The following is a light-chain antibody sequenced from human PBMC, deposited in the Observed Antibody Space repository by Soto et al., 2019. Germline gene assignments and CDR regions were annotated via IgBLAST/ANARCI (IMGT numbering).Light chain of an antibody. CDR1: QSIGRY. CDR3: QQYYSLPWT. Sequence: DIQMTQSPSTLSASVGDGVTITCRASQSIGRYVAWYQQKPGKAPDLLIYRASDLESGVPSRFSGSGSDTEFTLAINCLQPEDFAAYYCQQYYSLPWTFGQGTTVAIK. V-gene: IGKV1-5*03. J-gene: IGKJ1*01. CDR2: RAS.